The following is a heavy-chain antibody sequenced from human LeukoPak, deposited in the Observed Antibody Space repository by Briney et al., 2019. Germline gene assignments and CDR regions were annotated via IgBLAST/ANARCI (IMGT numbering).Heavy chain of an antibody. Sequence: KPSQSLSLTCAVYGGSFSGYYWSWIRQPPGKGLEWIGEINHSGSTNYNPALTSRVTISVDTSKNQFSLKLSSVTAADTAVYYCARRLCGGDCYSTFSYWGQGTLVTVSS. CDR1: GGSFSGYY. CDR3: ARRLCGGDCYSTFSY. J-gene: IGHJ4*02. D-gene: IGHD2-21*02. CDR2: INHSGST. V-gene: IGHV4-34*01.